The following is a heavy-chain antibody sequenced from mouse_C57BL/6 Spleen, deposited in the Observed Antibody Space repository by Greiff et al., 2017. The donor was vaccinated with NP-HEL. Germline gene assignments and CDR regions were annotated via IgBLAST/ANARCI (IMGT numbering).Heavy chain of an antibody. V-gene: IGHV1-82*01. J-gene: IGHJ2*01. CDR3: ARRGDYDYDGGYFDY. CDR2: IYPGDGDT. Sequence: VQLQESGPELVKPGASVKISCKASGYAFSSSWMNWVKQRPGKGLEWIGRIYPGDGDTNYNGKFKGKATLTADKSSSTAYMQLSSLTSEDSAVYFCARRGDYDYDGGYFDYWGQGTTLTVSS. D-gene: IGHD2-4*01. CDR1: GYAFSSSW.